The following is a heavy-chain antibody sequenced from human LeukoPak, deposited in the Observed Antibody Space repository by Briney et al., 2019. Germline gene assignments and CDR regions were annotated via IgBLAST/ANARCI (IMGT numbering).Heavy chain of an antibody. CDR1: GFKFDDYA. D-gene: IGHD3-22*01. J-gene: IGHJ3*02. Sequence: GGSLRLSCAASGFKFDDYAMHWVRQAPGKGLEWVSGMSWNGGSIGYADSVKGRFTISRHNAKNSLYLQMNSLRAEDTALYYCAKDYDSSGYDAFDIWGQGTMVTVSS. V-gene: IGHV3-9*01. CDR3: AKDYDSSGYDAFDI. CDR2: MSWNGGSI.